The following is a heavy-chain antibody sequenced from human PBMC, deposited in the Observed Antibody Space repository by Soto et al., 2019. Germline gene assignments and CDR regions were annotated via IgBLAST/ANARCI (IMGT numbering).Heavy chain of an antibody. CDR2: ISGSSGDT. J-gene: IGHJ4*02. CDR1: GFTFSAYY. D-gene: IGHD1-26*01. V-gene: IGHV3-11*06. CDR3: VRTPREPDY. Sequence: GGSLRLSCEASGFTFSAYYMNWIRQAPGKGLEWVSYISGSSGDTNYADSVRGRFTISRDNTKNSLYLQMNSLRADDTAIYYCVRTPREPDYWGQGTLVTVSS.